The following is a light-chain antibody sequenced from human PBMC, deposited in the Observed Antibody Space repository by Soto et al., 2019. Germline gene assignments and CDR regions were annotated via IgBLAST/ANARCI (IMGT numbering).Light chain of an antibody. CDR3: QQRSNWPLIT. J-gene: IGKJ5*01. CDR2: GAS. Sequence: EIVLTQSPGTLSLSPGERATLSCRASQSVSSSYLAWYQLKPGQAPRLLIYGASSRATGIPARFSGSGSGTDFTLTISSLEPEDFAVYYCQQRSNWPLITFGQGTRLEIK. V-gene: IGKV3D-20*02. CDR1: QSVSSSY.